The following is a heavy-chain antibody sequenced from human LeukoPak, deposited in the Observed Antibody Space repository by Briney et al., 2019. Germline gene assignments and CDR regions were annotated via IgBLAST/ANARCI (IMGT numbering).Heavy chain of an antibody. CDR1: GFTFSSYW. J-gene: IGHJ6*02. CDR3: ARGGGLDV. D-gene: IGHD3-16*01. CDR2: INHNGNVN. V-gene: IGHV3-7*03. Sequence: GGSLRLSCAASGFTFSSYWMNWARQAPGKGREWVASINHNGNVNYYVDSVKGRFTISRDNAKNSLYLQMSNLRAEDTAVYFCARGGGLDVWGQGATVTVSS.